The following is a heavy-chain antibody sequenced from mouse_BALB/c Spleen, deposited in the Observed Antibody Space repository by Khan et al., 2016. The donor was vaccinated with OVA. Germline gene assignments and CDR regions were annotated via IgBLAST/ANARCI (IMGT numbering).Heavy chain of an antibody. CDR1: GCSITSDYA. J-gene: IGHJ3*01. D-gene: IGHD3-3*01. CDR2: ITYSGST. CDR3: ARGRTY. Sequence: EVQLVESGPGLVKPSQSLSLTCTVTGCSITSDYAWNWIRQFPGNKLEWMGYITYSGSTSYNPSLKSRISITRDTSKNQFFLQLNFVTTEDTATCYCARGRTYWGQGTLVTVSA. V-gene: IGHV3-2*02.